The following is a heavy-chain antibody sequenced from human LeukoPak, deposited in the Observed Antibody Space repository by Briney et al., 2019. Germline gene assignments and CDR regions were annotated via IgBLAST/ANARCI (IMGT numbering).Heavy chain of an antibody. Sequence: SETLSLKCTVSGGSLNSYYWSWIRQPPGKGLEWIGYIYSSGSANYNPSLKSRVTMSLDTSKNQISLKLNSLTAADTAVHYCARMGGYSGYGTHWGQGTLVTVSS. D-gene: IGHD5-12*01. V-gene: IGHV4-59*08. J-gene: IGHJ4*02. CDR3: ARMGGYSGYGTH. CDR2: IYSSGSA. CDR1: GGSLNSYY.